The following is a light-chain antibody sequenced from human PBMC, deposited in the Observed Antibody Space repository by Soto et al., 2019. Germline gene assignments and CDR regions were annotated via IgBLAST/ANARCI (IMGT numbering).Light chain of an antibody. CDR3: QQYYSYPWT. CDR2: AAS. V-gene: IGKV1-8*01. Sequence: AILMTQSPATLSASTGDRVTLSCRASQGVSSNLAWYQQKPGQAPKLLIYAASTMPSGVPSRFSGSGSGTDFTLSISCLQSEDFATYYCQQYYSYPWTFGQGTKVEIK. CDR1: QGVSSN. J-gene: IGKJ1*01.